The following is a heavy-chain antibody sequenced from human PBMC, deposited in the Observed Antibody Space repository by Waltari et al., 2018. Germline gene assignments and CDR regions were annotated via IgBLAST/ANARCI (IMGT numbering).Heavy chain of an antibody. CDR3: ARSVFWSTSSGYYFDY. Sequence: QVQLQESGPGLVKPSETLSLTCTVSGYSISSDYYWGWIRQPPWTGLESIGAIYHSGRTYYRPSLKSRVTISLDSSKNQFSLKLTSVTAADTAVYFCARSVFWSTSSGYYFDYWGQGALVTVSS. CDR2: IYHSGRT. CDR1: GYSISSDYY. J-gene: IGHJ4*02. V-gene: IGHV4-38-2*02. D-gene: IGHD3-10*01.